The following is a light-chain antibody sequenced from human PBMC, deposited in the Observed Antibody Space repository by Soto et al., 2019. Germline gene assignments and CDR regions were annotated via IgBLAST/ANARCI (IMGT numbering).Light chain of an antibody. CDR3: HQRSTWPFS. V-gene: IGKV3-11*01. CDR1: QSISSY. CDR2: DAS. J-gene: IGKJ3*01. Sequence: EIVLTQSPATLSLSPGERATLSCRASQSISSYLAWYQQKPDQAPRLLIYDASNRATGIPARLSGSGSGTDVTLTISSLEPEDFAVYYCHQRSTWPFSFGPGTKVDIK.